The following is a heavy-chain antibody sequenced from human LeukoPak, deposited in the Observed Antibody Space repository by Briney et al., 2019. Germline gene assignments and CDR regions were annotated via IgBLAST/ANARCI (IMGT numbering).Heavy chain of an antibody. D-gene: IGHD5-18*01. CDR1: GYSISSGYY. V-gene: IGHV4-38-2*02. J-gene: IGHJ3*02. CDR2: IYHSGST. CDR3: ARAHSPDAFDI. Sequence: SETLSLTCTVSGYSISSGYYWGWIRQPPVKGLEWIGSIYHSGSTYYNPSLKSRVTISVDTSKNQFSLKLSSVTAADTAVYYCARAHSPDAFDIWGQGTMVTVSS.